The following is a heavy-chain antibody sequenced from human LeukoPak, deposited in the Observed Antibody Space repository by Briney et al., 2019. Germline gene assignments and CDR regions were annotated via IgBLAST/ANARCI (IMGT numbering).Heavy chain of an antibody. CDR3: ARDRVVTAVRNHFHY. D-gene: IGHD2-21*02. J-gene: IGHJ4*02. V-gene: IGHV1-2*02. Sequence: ASVKVSCKSSGYSFSDFDIHWVRQAPGQGLEWMGWINPNSGGSNSAQTFHGRVTMTRGTSINTAYMELSGLSSDDTAVYYCARDRVVTAVRNHFHYWGQGTLVTVSS. CDR1: GYSFSDFD. CDR2: INPNSGGS.